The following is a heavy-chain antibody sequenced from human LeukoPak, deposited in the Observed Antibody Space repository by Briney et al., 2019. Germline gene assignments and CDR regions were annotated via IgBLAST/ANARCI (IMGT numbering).Heavy chain of an antibody. CDR1: GYSFTDYY. CDR3: AREDIVVVVAAYDY. V-gene: IGHV1-2*02. D-gene: IGHD2-15*01. J-gene: IGHJ4*02. Sequence: ASVKVSCKTSGYSFTDYYVHWVRQAPGQGLEWMGWINPNSGGTNYAQKFQGRVTMTRDTSISTAYMELSRLRSDDTAVYYCAREDIVVVVAAYDYWGQGTLVTVSS. CDR2: INPNSGGT.